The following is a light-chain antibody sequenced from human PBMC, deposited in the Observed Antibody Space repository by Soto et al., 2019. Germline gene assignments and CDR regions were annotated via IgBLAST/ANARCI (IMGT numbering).Light chain of an antibody. J-gene: IGKJ1*01. V-gene: IGKV3-20*01. CDR2: GAS. Sequence: EIVLTQSPGTLSLSPGERATLSCRASQSVSSNFLAWYQQKPAQAPRLLIYGASSRATGIPDRFSGSGSGTDFTLTISRLEPEDFAVYYCQHYGGSSRTFGQGTTVEIK. CDR3: QHYGGSSRT. CDR1: QSVSSNF.